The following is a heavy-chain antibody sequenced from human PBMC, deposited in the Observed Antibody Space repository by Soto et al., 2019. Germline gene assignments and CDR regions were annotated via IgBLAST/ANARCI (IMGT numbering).Heavy chain of an antibody. J-gene: IGHJ4*02. CDR3: AKAQSLVGATSRGYYFDY. D-gene: IGHD1-26*01. Sequence: PGGSLRLSCAASGFTFSSYAMSWVRQAPGKGLEWVSAISGSGGSTYYADSVKGRFTIFRDNSKNTLYLQMNSLRAEDTAVYYCAKAQSLVGATSRGYYFDYWGQGTLVTVSS. CDR1: GFTFSSYA. CDR2: ISGSGGST. V-gene: IGHV3-23*01.